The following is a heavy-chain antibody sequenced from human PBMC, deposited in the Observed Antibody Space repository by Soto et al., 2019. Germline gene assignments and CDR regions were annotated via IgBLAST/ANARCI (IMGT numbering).Heavy chain of an antibody. CDR1: GYTFTSYG. CDR3: AETYYYGSGRYGRLFWFEP. CDR2: ISAYNGNT. D-gene: IGHD3-10*01. Sequence: QVQLVQSGAEVKKPGASVKVSCKASGYTFTSYGISWVRQAPGQGLEWMGWISAYNGNTNYAQKLQGRVTMTTDTSTSTADMELRRLRADDTAVYYCAETYYYGSGRYGRLFWFEPWGQGTLVTVSS. V-gene: IGHV1-18*01. J-gene: IGHJ5*02.